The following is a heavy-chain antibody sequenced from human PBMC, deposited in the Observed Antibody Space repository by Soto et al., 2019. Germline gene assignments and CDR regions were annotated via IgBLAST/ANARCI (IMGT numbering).Heavy chain of an antibody. CDR2: INPIFGTA. Sequence: VASMKVSCKASGGTFSSSPITWVRQASGQGPEWMGGINPIFGTAISAQKFQGRDTITADESTSTAYMELSILRSEGTAVYYCAIDPYDPDVGDYWGQGTLATVSS. CDR1: GGTFSSSP. CDR3: AIDPYDPDVGDY. V-gene: IGHV1-69*13. J-gene: IGHJ4*02. D-gene: IGHD3-16*01.